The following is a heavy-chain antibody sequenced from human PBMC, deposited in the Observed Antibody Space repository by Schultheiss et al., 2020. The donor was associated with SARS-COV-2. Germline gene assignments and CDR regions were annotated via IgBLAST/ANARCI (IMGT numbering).Heavy chain of an antibody. CDR1: GFTFSSYW. J-gene: IGHJ5*02. CDR2: ISGSGGST. CDR3: ARDERDLEGATRGGGWFDP. D-gene: IGHD1-26*01. V-gene: IGHV3-23*01. Sequence: GESLKISCAASGFTFSSYWMSWVRQAPGKGLEWVSAISGSGGSTYYADSVKGRFTISRDNAKNSLYLQMNSLRAEDTAVYYCARDERDLEGATRGGGWFDPWGQGTLVTVSS.